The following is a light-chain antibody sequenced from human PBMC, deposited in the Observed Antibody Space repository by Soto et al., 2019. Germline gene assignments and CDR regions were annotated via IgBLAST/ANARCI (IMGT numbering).Light chain of an antibody. CDR3: RSYAGSNNYV. J-gene: IGLJ1*01. CDR1: SGDVGGYNY. Sequence: QSALTQPPSASGSPGQSVTISCTGTSGDVGGYNYVSWYQQHPGKAPKLMIFEVSERPSGVPDRFSASKSGNTASLTVSGLQAEDEADYYCRSYAGSNNYVFGTGTKGTVL. V-gene: IGLV2-8*01. CDR2: EVS.